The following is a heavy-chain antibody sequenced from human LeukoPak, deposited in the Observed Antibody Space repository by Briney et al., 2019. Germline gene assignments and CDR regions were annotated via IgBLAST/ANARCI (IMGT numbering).Heavy chain of an antibody. Sequence: KASETLSLTCIVSGGSISSSSYYWGWIRQSPGKGLEWIGSVYFSGSTSYYNPSLKGRVTISLKLDSVTAGDTAVYYCVEGGKKQQWLPVPPYYFISWGQGTLVTVSS. CDR3: VEGGKKQQWLPVPPYYFIS. V-gene: IGHV4-39*01. J-gene: IGHJ4*02. CDR1: GGSISSSSYY. CDR2: VYFSGSTS. D-gene: IGHD5-18*01.